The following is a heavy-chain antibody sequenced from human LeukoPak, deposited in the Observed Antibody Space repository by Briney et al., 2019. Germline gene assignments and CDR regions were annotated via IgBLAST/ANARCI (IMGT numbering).Heavy chain of an antibody. V-gene: IGHV3-21*01. CDR1: GFTFSSYI. Sequence: GGSLRLSCAASGFTFSSYIMNWVRQAPGKGLEWVSSTSSSGAYIYYADSLEGRFTISRDNAKNSLYLQMNSLRAEDTAVYYCARGGRTFDYWGQGTLVTVSS. CDR3: ARGGRTFDY. CDR2: TSSSGAYI. J-gene: IGHJ4*02.